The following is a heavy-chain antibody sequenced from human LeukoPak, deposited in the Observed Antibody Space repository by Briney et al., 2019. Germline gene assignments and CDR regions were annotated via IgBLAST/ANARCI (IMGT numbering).Heavy chain of an antibody. CDR2: IRYDGSNK. J-gene: IGHJ5*02. V-gene: IGHV3-30*02. Sequence: GGSLRLSCAASGFTFSSYGMHWVRQAPGKGLEWVAFIRYDGSNKYYADSVKGRFTISRDNSKNTLYLQMNSLRAEDTAVYYCARDQSSVAGTTYNWFDPWGQGTLVTVSS. D-gene: IGHD6-19*01. CDR1: GFTFSSYG. CDR3: ARDQSSVAGTTYNWFDP.